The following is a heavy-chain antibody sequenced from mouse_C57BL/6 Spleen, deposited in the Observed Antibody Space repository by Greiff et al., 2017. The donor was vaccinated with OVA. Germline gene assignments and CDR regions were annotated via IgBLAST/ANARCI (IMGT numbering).Heavy chain of an antibody. CDR3: TREGTAQATFAY. V-gene: IGHV1-69*01. D-gene: IGHD3-2*02. CDR1: GYTFTSYW. CDR2: IDPSDSYT. J-gene: IGHJ3*01. Sequence: QVQLQQPGAELVMPGASVKLSCKASGYTFTSYWMHWVKQRPGQGLEWIGEIDPSDSYTNYNQKFKGKSTLTVDKSSSTAYMQLSSLTSEDSAVDYCTREGTAQATFAYWGQGTLVTVSA.